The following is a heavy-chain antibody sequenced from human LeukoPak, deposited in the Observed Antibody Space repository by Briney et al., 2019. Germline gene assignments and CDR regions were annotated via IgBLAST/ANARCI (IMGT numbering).Heavy chain of an antibody. D-gene: IGHD2-2*01. CDR3: ARDHISRCSSTSCYRLFDY. V-gene: IGHV3-21*01. CDR1: GFTFSSYS. Sequence: GGSLRLSCAASGFTFSSYSMNWVRQAPGKGLEGVSSISSSSSSYIYYADSVKGRFTISRDNAKNSLYLQMNSLRAEDTAVYYCARDHISRCSSTSCYRLFDYWGQGTLVTVSS. J-gene: IGHJ4*02. CDR2: ISSSSSSYI.